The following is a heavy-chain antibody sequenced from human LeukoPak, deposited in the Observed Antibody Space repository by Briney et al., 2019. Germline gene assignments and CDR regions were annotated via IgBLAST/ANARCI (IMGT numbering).Heavy chain of an antibody. CDR3: VRASYYYDTSGSPRGWFDP. CDR1: GFTFSSYW. V-gene: IGHV3-7*03. CDR2: IKQDGSEK. Sequence: PGGSLRLSCAASGFTFSSYWMSWVRQAPGKGLEWVANIKQDGSEKYYVDSVKGGFTISRDNAKNSLFLQMNSLRAEDTAVYYCVRASYYYDTSGSPRGWFDPWGQGTLVTVSS. J-gene: IGHJ5*02. D-gene: IGHD3-22*01.